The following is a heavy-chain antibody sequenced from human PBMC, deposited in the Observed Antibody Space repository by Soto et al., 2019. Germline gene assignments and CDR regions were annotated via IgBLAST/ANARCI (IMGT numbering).Heavy chain of an antibody. Sequence: SVKVSCKASGGTFRNHVFNWVRQAPGQGLEWMGGIIPIIGTPNYAQKFQGRVTITADASTNTVYLEVSSLRSQDTAVYYCARDLEFRDGNISHLDYRGPGTLVTVSS. J-gene: IGHJ4*02. CDR2: IIPIIGTP. D-gene: IGHD3-16*01. CDR3: ARDLEFRDGNISHLDY. V-gene: IGHV1-69*13. CDR1: GGTFRNHV.